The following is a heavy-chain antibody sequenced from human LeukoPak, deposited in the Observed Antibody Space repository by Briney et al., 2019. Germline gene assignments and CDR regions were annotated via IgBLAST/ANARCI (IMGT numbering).Heavy chain of an antibody. Sequence: GGSLTLSCVASGFSFRNYGMHWVRQATGKGLEWVSFIWSDGNNKMYGDSVRGRFTISRDNSNNMLYLQMGSLRPEDTGVYYCAKDPGASVPGFYMDVWGKGTTVIVSS. J-gene: IGHJ6*03. CDR3: AKDPGASVPGFYMDV. CDR1: GFSFRNYG. CDR2: IWSDGNNK. V-gene: IGHV3-30*02. D-gene: IGHD2-8*02.